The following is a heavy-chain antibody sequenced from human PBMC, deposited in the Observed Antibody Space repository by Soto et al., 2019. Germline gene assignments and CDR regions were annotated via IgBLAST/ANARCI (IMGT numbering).Heavy chain of an antibody. CDR2: VNPNSGNT. J-gene: IGHJ4*02. Sequence: AAVKVSCKASGYTFTSYDINWVRQATGQGLEWMGWVNPNSGNTGYAQKFQGRVTMTRNTSISTAYMELSSLRSEDTAVYYCARGTALRWSSCVDYWGQGTLVTVS. CDR3: ARGTALRWSSCVDY. CDR1: GYTFTSYD. D-gene: IGHD4-17*01. V-gene: IGHV1-8*01.